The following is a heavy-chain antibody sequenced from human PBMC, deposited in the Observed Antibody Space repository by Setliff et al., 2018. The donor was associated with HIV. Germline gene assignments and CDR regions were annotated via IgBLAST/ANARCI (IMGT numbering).Heavy chain of an antibody. CDR3: ARGFYGDYYFDY. D-gene: IGHD4-17*01. CDR2: IYPGNSDT. Sequence: GESLKISCQDSGYTFSNYCIAWVRQMPGKGLEWMGIIYPGNSDTTYSPSFQGHVTISADKSISTAYLQWSSLKASDTAMYYCARGFYGDYYFDYWGQGTLVTVSS. J-gene: IGHJ4*02. CDR1: GYTFSNYC. V-gene: IGHV5-51*01.